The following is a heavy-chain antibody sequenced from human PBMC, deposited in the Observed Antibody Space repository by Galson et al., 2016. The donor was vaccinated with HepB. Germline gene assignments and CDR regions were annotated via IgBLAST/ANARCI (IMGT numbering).Heavy chain of an antibody. D-gene: IGHD6-6*01. J-gene: IGHJ4*02. V-gene: IGHV4-39*07. CDR2: LYYSGRT. Sequence: SETLSLTCTVSGASISRSSYYWGWIRQPPGTGLEWIGSLYYSGRTYYNPSLKSRVTMSVDTSKNQFSLNLSSVTAADTAVYYCARDPGSSSDYWGQGTLVTVSS. CDR1: GASISRSSYY. CDR3: ARDPGSSSDY.